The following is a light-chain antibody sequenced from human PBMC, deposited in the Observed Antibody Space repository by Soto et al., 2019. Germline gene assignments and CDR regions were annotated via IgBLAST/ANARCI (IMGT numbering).Light chain of an antibody. CDR3: QQYISSPLT. CDR1: QSVRSN. J-gene: IGKJ1*01. CDR2: GAS. V-gene: IGKV3D-15*01. Sequence: EVVMTQSPATLSVSPGERVTLSCRASQSVRSNLAWYQQKPGQSPRLLIYGASTRATGIPDRFSASGSGTDFTLTISRLEPEDFAVYYCQQYISSPLTFGQGTKVDI.